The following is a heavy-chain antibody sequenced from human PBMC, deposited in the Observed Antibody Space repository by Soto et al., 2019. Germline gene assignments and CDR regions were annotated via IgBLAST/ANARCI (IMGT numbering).Heavy chain of an antibody. J-gene: IGHJ4*02. V-gene: IGHV3-21*06. CDR2: ISSTTNYI. CDR3: ARESEDLTSNFDY. CDR1: GFTFTRYS. Sequence: LRLSCAASGFTFTRYSMNWVRQAPGKGLEWVSSISSTTNYIYYGDSMKGRFTISRDNAKNSLYLEMNSLRAEDTTVYYCARESEDLTSNFDYWGQGTLVTVSS.